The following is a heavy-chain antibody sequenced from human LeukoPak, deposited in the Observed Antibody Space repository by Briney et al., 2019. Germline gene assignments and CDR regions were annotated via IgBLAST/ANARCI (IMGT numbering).Heavy chain of an antibody. CDR2: INSDGSST. D-gene: IGHD1-1*01. CDR1: GFTFSNYW. Sequence: GGSLRLSCAASGFTFSNYWMHWVRQAPGKGLVWVSRINSDGSSTSYADSVKGRFTISRDNAKNTLYLQMDSLRAEDTAIYYCARDWKTNSFDYWGQGTLVTVSS. J-gene: IGHJ4*02. V-gene: IGHV3-74*01. CDR3: ARDWKTNSFDY.